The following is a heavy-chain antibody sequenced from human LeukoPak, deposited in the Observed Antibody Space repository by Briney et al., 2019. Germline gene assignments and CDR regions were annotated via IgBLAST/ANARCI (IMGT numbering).Heavy chain of an antibody. CDR3: AREWRDDYDNVWGSYRPFDY. V-gene: IGHV3-30*04. Sequence: PGGSLRLSCAASGFTFSSYTMHWVRQAPGKGLEWVAVISYDGSNKYYADSVKGRFTISRDNSKNTLYLQMNSLRAEDTAVYYCAREWRDDYDNVWGSYRPFDYWGQGTLVTVSS. D-gene: IGHD3-16*02. CDR2: ISYDGSNK. J-gene: IGHJ4*02. CDR1: GFTFSSYT.